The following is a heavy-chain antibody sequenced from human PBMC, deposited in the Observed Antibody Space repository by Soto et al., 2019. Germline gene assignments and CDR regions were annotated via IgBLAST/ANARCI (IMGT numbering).Heavy chain of an antibody. Sequence: QVQLVESGGGVVQPGRSLRLSCAASGFTFRIYAMHWVRQAPGKGLECVAVISYDGSNKVYRDSVKGPFTISRDNSKNTLYLHMTSPRSEDTAVYYCARGDREDIAVVIGARPGEYGVDVWGQGTAVTFSS. D-gene: IGHD2-15*01. J-gene: IGHJ6*02. V-gene: IGHV3-30-3*01. CDR2: ISYDGSNK. CDR1: GFTFRIYA. CDR3: ARGDREDIAVVIGARPGEYGVDV.